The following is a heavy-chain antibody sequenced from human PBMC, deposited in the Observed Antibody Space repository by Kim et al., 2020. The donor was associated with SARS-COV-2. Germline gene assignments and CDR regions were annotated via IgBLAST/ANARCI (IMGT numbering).Heavy chain of an antibody. CDR2: ISGHGRDT. CDR3: AKDIWDYSGMDA. CDR1: GFSVSNNA. J-gene: IGHJ6*01. Sequence: GGSLRLSCSVSGFSVSNNAMNWVRQAPGKGLEWVSAISGHGRDTYYGDSVKGRFTISRDTSKNTVYLQMDRLRAEDTALYYCAKDIWDYSGMDAWGAGTTVTVSS. D-gene: IGHD3-16*01. V-gene: IGHV3-23*01.